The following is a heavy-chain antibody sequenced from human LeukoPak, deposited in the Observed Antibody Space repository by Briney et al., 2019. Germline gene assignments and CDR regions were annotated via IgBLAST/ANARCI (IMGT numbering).Heavy chain of an antibody. CDR1: GFTFSSYW. CDR2: ISGGGGST. J-gene: IGHJ4*02. D-gene: IGHD1-26*01. V-gene: IGHV3-23*01. CDR3: AKGGKWDVTPFDY. Sequence: GGSLRLSCAASGFTFSSYWMNWVRQAPGKGLEWVSTISGGGGSTYYADSVKGRFTISRDNSKNTLYLQVNSLRAEDTAVYYCAKGGKWDVTPFDYWGQGTLVTVSS.